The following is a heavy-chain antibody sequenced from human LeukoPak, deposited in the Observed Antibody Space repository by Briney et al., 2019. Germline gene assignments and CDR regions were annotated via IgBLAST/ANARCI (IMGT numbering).Heavy chain of an antibody. D-gene: IGHD6-19*01. Sequence: PSETLSLTCTVSGGSVGSGSYYWSWIRQPPGKGLEWIGYIYYSGSTNYDPSLKSRVTISVDTSKNQFSLKLSSVTAADTAVYYCARAGDSSGTYYFDYWGRGTLVTVSS. CDR1: GGSVGSGSYY. CDR3: ARAGDSSGTYYFDY. CDR2: IYYSGST. V-gene: IGHV4-61*01. J-gene: IGHJ4*02.